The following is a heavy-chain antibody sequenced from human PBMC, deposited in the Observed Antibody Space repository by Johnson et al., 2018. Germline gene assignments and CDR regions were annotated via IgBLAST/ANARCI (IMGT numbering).Heavy chain of an antibody. V-gene: IGHV3-33*01. CDR3: ARYDSSCYYYYAMDV. CDR2: IWYDGSNK. CDR1: GFTFSSYG. J-gene: IGHJ6*02. D-gene: IGHD3-22*01. Sequence: VQLVESGGGVVQPGRSLRLSCAASGFTFSSYGMHWVRQAPGKGLEWVAVIWYDGSNKYYADSVKGRFTISRDNSKNTLYLQINSLRAEDTAVYYCARYDSSCYYYYAMDVWGQGTTVTVSS.